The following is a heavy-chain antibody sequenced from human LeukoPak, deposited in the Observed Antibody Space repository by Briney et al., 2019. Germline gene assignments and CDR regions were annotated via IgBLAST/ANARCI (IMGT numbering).Heavy chain of an antibody. V-gene: IGHV3-33*01. Sequence: GGSLRLSCAASGFTFSSYGMHWVRQAPGKGLEWVAVIWYDGSNKYYADSVKGRFTISRDNSKNTLYLQMNSLRAEGTAVYYCARDPITMMAGDAFDIWGQGTMVTVSS. J-gene: IGHJ3*02. CDR1: GFTFSSYG. CDR3: ARDPITMMAGDAFDI. CDR2: IWYDGSNK. D-gene: IGHD3-22*01.